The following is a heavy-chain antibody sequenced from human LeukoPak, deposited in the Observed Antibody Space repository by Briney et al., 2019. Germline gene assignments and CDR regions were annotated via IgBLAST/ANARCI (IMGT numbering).Heavy chain of an antibody. J-gene: IGHJ4*02. CDR2: ISAGGGTT. CDR1: GFTFGGYA. V-gene: IGHV3-23*01. D-gene: IGHD4-23*01. CDR3: AKDLPAYGGKSEVY. Sequence: GGSLRLSCAASGFTFGGYAMNWVRQAPGKGLEWVSGISAGGGTTYYPDSVKGRFTISRDNSKNTLYLQVDSLRAEDTAVYYCAKDLPAYGGKSEVYWGQGTLVTVSS.